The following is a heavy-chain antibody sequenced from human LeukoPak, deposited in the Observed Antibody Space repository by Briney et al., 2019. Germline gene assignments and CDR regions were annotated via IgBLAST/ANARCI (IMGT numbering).Heavy chain of an antibody. V-gene: IGHV4-34*01. CDR2: INHSGST. D-gene: IGHD3-22*01. CDR1: GGSFSGYY. Sequence: PSETLSLTCAVYGGSFSGYYWSWIRQPPGKGLEWIGEINHSGSTNYNPSLKSRVTISVDTSKNQFSLKLSSVTAADTAVYYCARTKMDYYDSSGYYDYWGQGTLVTVSS. J-gene: IGHJ4*02. CDR3: ARTKMDYYDSSGYYDY.